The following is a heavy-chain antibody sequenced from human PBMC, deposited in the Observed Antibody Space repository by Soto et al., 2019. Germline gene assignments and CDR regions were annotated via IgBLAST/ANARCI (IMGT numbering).Heavy chain of an antibody. CDR1: GYTFTGYY. Sequence: ASVKVSCKASGYTFTGYYVHWVRQAPGQGLERMGWINPNSGDTYLAQRFQGRVTMNRDTSIGTAYMELRGLTSDDTAEYYCAKGGAIVAAGTRVYLYNAMDVWGQGTTVTVSS. J-gene: IGHJ6*02. CDR3: AKGGAIVAAGTRVYLYNAMDV. V-gene: IGHV1-2*02. D-gene: IGHD1-26*01. CDR2: INPNSGDT.